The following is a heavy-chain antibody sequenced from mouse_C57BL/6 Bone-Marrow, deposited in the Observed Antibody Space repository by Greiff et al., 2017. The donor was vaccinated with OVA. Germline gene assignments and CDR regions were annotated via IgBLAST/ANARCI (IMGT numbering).Heavy chain of an antibody. CDR2: IYPGGGYT. D-gene: IGHD1-1*01. J-gene: IGHJ1*03. CDR1: GYTFTNYW. Sequence: QVQLQQSGAELVRPGTSVKMSCKASGYTFTNYWLGWAQQRPGHGLEWIGDIYPGGGYTNYNEKLKGKATLTADKSSSTAYMQFSSLTSEDSAIYYCARIYGSSPYWYCDVWGTGTTVTVSS. V-gene: IGHV1-63*01. CDR3: ARIYGSSPYWYCDV.